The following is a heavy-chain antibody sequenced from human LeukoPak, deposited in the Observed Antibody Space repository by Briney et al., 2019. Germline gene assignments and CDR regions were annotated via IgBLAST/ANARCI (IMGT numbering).Heavy chain of an antibody. CDR3: LRDRGYSTYDC. Sequence: PGGSLRLSCAASGFTFTIYAMTWVRQAPGKGLEWVSGIYGSGQTTYYADSVKGRFTIPRDNAKNSLYLQMNTLRAEDTAVYYCLRDRGYSTYDCWGQGTLVTVSS. D-gene: IGHD6-13*01. CDR2: IYGSGQTT. J-gene: IGHJ4*02. V-gene: IGHV3-23*01. CDR1: GFTFTIYA.